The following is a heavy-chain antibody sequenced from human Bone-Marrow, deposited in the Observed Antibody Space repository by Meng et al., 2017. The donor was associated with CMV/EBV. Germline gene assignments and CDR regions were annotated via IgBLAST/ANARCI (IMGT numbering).Heavy chain of an antibody. V-gene: IGHV4-39*07. CDR3: ARVGPVHLGSNGMDV. CDR2: ISHSGST. J-gene: IGHJ6*02. D-gene: IGHD3-10*01. Sequence: SETLSFTCTVSGGSISSSSYYWGWIRQSPGKGLEWIGEISHSGSTTYNPSLKNRVTISEDTSKNKFSLKLSSVTAADKAVYYCARVGPVHLGSNGMDVWGQGTTVTVSS. CDR1: GGSISSSSYY.